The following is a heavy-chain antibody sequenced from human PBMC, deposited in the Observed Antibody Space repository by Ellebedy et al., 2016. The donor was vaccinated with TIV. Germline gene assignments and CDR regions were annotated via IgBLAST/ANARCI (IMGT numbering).Heavy chain of an antibody. CDR1: GGSISSSNW. V-gene: IGHV4-4*02. J-gene: IGHJ4*02. D-gene: IGHD1-26*01. CDR2: IYHSGST. CDR3: ARERRGSYGLDY. Sequence: MPSETLSLTCAVSGGSISSSNWWSWVRKPPGKGLEWIGEIYHSGSTNYNPSLKSRVTITVDTSKNQFSLKLSSVTAADTAVYYCARERRGSYGLDYWGQGTLVTVSS.